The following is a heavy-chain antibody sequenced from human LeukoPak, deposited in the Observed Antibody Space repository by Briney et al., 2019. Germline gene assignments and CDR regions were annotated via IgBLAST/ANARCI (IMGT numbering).Heavy chain of an antibody. V-gene: IGHV4-34*01. CDR3: ARGRIAKIVVVHSFQYGMDV. CDR2: INDYSGNT. Sequence: SETLSLTCDVFGGSFTDYFWTWIRQSPGKGLEWIGEINDYSGNTNYNPSLNSRVSISLEKSKNQFSLELRSVTAADAAVYYCARGRIAKIVVVHSFQYGMDVWGQGTTVTVSS. J-gene: IGHJ6*02. CDR1: GGSFTDYF. D-gene: IGHD3-22*01.